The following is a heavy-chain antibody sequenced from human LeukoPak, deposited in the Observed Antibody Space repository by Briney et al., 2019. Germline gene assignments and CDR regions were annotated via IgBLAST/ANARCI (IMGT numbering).Heavy chain of an antibody. J-gene: IGHJ3*01. CDR2: SSSDGGEQ. D-gene: IGHD6-13*01. V-gene: IGHV3-30*15. CDR3: ARESSSRRFVFDV. CDR1: GFTFRGNL. Sequence: GGSLRLSCAASGFTFRGNLLHWVRQPPGKGLEWVAGSSSDGGEQYYADSVKGRFTFSRDNSKSTLVLQMSSLRPDDTAVYYCARESSSRRFVFDVWGQGTVVTVSS.